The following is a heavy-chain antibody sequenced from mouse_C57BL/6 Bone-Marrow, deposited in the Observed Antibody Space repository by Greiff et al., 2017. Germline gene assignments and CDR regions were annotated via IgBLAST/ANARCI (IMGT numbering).Heavy chain of an antibody. CDR2: ISSGGSYT. V-gene: IGHV5-6*02. J-gene: IGHJ3*01. D-gene: IGHD3-2*02. CDR1: GFTFSSYG. CDR3: ARHQTAQASFAY. Sequence: DVMLVESGGDLVKPGGSLKLSCAASGFTFSSYGMSWVRQTPDKRLEWVATISSGGSYTYYPDSVKGRFTISRDNAKNTLYLQMSSLKSEYTAMYYCARHQTAQASFAYWGQGTLVTVSA.